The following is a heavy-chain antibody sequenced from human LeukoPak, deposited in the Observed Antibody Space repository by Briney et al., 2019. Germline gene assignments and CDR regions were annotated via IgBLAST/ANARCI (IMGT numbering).Heavy chain of an antibody. CDR2: INPNSGGT. D-gene: IGHD7-27*01. J-gene: IGHJ5*02. CDR3: ARESAKWGVLSAGRWFDP. Sequence: ASVKVSCKASGYTFTGYYMHWVRQAPGQGLEWMGWINPNSGGTNYAQKFQGRVTMTRDTSISTAYMELSRLRSDDTAVYYCARESAKWGVLSAGRWFDPWGQGALVTVSS. V-gene: IGHV1-2*02. CDR1: GYTFTGYY.